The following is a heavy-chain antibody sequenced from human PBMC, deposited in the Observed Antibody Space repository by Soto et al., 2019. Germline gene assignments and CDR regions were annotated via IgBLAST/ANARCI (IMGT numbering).Heavy chain of an antibody. D-gene: IGHD6-6*01. CDR1: GFTFSSYA. Sequence: EVQLLESGGGLVQPGESLRLSCAASGFTFSSYAMSWVRQAPGKGLEWVSVISGSDDSTYYADSVKGRFTISRDNSKNTLYLQMNSLRAEDTAVCYCAKRSSSSTFDSWGQGTLVTVAS. CDR3: AKRSSSSTFDS. J-gene: IGHJ4*02. V-gene: IGHV3-23*01. CDR2: ISGSDDST.